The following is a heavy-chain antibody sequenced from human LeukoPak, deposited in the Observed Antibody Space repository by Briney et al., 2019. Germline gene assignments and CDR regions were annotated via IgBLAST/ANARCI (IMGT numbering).Heavy chain of an antibody. CDR2: IYYSGST. V-gene: IGHV4-59*08. J-gene: IGHJ4*02. CDR3: ARGFPSVWWGDY. Sequence: SETLSLTCTVSGGSISSYYWSWIRQPPGKGLEWIGYIYYSGSTNYNPSLKSRVTISVDTSKNQFSLKLSSVTAADTAVYYCARGFPSVWWGDYWGQGTLVTVSS. D-gene: IGHD2-21*01. CDR1: GGSISSYY.